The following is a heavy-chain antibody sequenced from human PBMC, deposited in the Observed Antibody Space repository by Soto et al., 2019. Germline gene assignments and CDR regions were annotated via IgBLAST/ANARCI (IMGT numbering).Heavy chain of an antibody. CDR1: GYTFSNFW. D-gene: IGHD6-13*01. CDR3: ARSPRSSPYFDF. V-gene: IGHV5-51*01. Sequence: GESLKISCQCSGYTFSNFWIGWLRQLPGQGLECMGIIYPSDHETRYSPSFLGKVTISAETSINTAYLQWSSLEASDSAFYFCARSPRSSPYFDFWGQGALVTVSS. J-gene: IGHJ4*02. CDR2: IYPSDHET.